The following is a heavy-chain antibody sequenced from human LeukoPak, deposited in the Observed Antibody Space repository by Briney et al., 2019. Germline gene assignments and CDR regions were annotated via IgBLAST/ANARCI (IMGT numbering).Heavy chain of an antibody. V-gene: IGHV4-30-2*01. CDR3: ARDRSSVGFDP. CDR2: IYQSGST. Sequence: SQTLSLTCTVSGGSISSGGYYWNWIRQPPGKGLEWIGYIYQSGSTYYNPSLKSRVTISVDRSKNQFSLKLSSVTAADTAVYYCARDRSSVGFDPWGQGTLVTVSS. J-gene: IGHJ5*02. CDR1: GGSISSGGYY. D-gene: IGHD2-15*01.